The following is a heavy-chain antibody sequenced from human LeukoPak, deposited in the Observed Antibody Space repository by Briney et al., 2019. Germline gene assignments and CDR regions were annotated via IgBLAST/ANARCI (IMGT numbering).Heavy chain of an antibody. CDR1: RGSISSGDYY. CDR2: MYYSGST. J-gene: IGHJ5*02. D-gene: IGHD6-13*01. V-gene: IGHV4-30-4*01. CDR3: ARAAAVGQQPGP. Sequence: PSETLSLTCTVSRGSISSGDYYWSWIRQPPGKGLEWIGYMYYSGSTYYNPSLKSRVTISVDTSKNQFSLKLSSVTAADTAVYYCARAAAVGQQPGPWGQGTLVTVSS.